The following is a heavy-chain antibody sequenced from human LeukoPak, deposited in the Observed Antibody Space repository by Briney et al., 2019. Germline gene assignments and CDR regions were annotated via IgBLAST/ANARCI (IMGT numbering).Heavy chain of an antibody. CDR1: GSSISSYY. CDR2: IYYSGST. Sequence: SETLSLTCTVSGSSISSYYWSWIRQPPGKGLEWIGYIYYSGSTNYNPSLKSRVTISVGTSKNQFSLKLSSVTAADTAVYYCARGVVAAAGRTFDYWGQGTLVTVSS. J-gene: IGHJ4*02. CDR3: ARGVVAAAGRTFDY. V-gene: IGHV4-59*12. D-gene: IGHD6-13*01.